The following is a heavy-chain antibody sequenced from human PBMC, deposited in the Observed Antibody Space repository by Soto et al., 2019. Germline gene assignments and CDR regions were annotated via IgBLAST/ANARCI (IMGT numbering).Heavy chain of an antibody. V-gene: IGHV5-51*01. CDR1: RYSFTSYW. D-gene: IGHD3-9*01. Sequence: VQSMTISSKGYRYSFTSYWIGWVSQMPGKGLEWMGIIYPGDSETRYSPSFQGQVTISADKSISTAYLQWSRLKASDTAMYYCARRMYDILTGYYTRYYYYYMDVWGKGTTVTVSS. CDR2: IYPGDSET. J-gene: IGHJ6*03. CDR3: ARRMYDILTGYYTRYYYYYMDV.